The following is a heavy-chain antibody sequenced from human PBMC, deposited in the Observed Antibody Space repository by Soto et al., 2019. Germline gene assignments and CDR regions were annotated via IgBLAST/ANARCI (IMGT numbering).Heavy chain of an antibody. CDR1: GDIFDSLT. CDR3: ARELGGYDYLYYYYDMDV. J-gene: IGHJ6*02. Sequence: QVQLVQSGAEMKKPGSSVKVSCQASGDIFDSLTINWVRQAPGQGLEWMGRIIPVLGMANYAQKFQGRVTIIVDKSTSTVYMELSSLTSEDTAVYYCARELGGYDYLYYYYDMDVWGQGTTVTVSS. D-gene: IGHD5-12*01. CDR2: IIPVLGMA. V-gene: IGHV1-69*08.